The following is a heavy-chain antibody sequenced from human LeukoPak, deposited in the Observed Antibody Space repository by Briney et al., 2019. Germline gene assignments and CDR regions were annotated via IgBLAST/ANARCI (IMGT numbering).Heavy chain of an antibody. CDR1: GGSFSGYY. D-gene: IGHD5-24*01. CDR3: ARDKDGYTDY. Sequence: SETLSLTCAVYGGSFSGYYWSWIRQPPGKGLEWIGEINHSGSTNYNPSLKSRVTISVDTSKNQFSLKLSSVTAADTAVYYCARDKDGYTDYWGQGTLVTVSS. J-gene: IGHJ4*02. CDR2: INHSGST. V-gene: IGHV4-34*01.